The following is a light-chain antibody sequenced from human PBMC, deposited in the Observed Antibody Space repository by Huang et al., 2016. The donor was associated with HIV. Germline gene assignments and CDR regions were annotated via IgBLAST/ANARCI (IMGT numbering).Light chain of an antibody. J-gene: IGKJ4*01. CDR1: RSVSTN. Sequence: EIVMTQSPATLSVSPGQRVTLSCRANRSVSTNLAWYQQRHGQAPRLLIYGSSTRAPGIPARFSGSGSGTDFSLTISSLQSEDFALYYCHQYNNWLLSFGEGTRV. CDR3: HQYNNWLLS. CDR2: GSS. V-gene: IGKV3-15*01.